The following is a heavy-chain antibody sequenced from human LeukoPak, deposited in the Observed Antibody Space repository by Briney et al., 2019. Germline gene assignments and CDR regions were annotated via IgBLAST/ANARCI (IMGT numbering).Heavy chain of an antibody. D-gene: IGHD3-22*01. J-gene: IGHJ6*02. CDR1: GGTFSSYA. CDR3: AKFGRYDRSGSNYYYYGMDV. CDR2: IIPIFGTA. V-gene: IGHV1-69*01. Sequence: GASVKVSCKASGGTFSSYAISWVRQAPGQGLEWMGGIIPIFGTANYAQKFQGRVTITADESTSTAYMELSSLRSEDTAVYYCAKFGRYDRSGSNYYYYGMDVWGQGTTVTVSS.